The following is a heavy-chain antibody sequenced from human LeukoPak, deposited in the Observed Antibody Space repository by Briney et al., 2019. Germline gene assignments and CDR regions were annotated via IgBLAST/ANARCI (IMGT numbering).Heavy chain of an antibody. D-gene: IGHD3-22*01. V-gene: IGHV4-61*08. CDR1: GGSISSGGYS. CDR3: ARESNYYDSSGYYPDY. J-gene: IGHJ4*02. CDR2: IYYSGST. Sequence: SETLSLTCTVSGGSISSGGYSWSWIRQPPGKGLEWIGYIYYSGSTNYNPSLKSRVTISVDTSKNQFSLKLSSVTAADTAVYYCARESNYYDSSGYYPDYWGQGTLVTVSS.